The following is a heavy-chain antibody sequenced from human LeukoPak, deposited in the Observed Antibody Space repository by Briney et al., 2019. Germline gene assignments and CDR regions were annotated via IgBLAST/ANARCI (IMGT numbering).Heavy chain of an antibody. CDR3: ARAPERIAVAGTYFDY. V-gene: IGHV3-74*01. Sequence: GGSLRLSCAASGFTFSSFAMSWVRQAPGKGLVWVSRINSDGSSTSYADSVKGRFTISRDNAKNTLYLQMNSLRAEDTAVYYCARAPERIAVAGTYFDYWGQGTLVTVSS. CDR2: INSDGSST. CDR1: GFTFSSFA. J-gene: IGHJ4*02. D-gene: IGHD6-19*01.